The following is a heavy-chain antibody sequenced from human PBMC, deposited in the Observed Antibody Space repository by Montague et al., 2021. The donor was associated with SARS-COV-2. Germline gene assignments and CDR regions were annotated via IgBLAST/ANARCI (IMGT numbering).Heavy chain of an antibody. J-gene: IGHJ6*02. Sequence: SETLSLTCTVSGGSISSSSYYWGWIRQPPGKGLEWIGIIYYSGSTYYNPSLKTRVTISVDTSKNQFSLKLSSVTAADTAVYYCARDTRITMIVVVQGYGMDVWGQGTTVTVSS. CDR2: IYYSGST. CDR1: GGSISSSSYY. CDR3: ARDTRITMIVVVQGYGMDV. D-gene: IGHD3-22*01. V-gene: IGHV4-39*07.